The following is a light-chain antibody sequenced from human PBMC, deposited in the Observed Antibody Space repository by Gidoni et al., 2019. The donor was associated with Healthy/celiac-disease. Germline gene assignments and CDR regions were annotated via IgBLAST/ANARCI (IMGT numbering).Light chain of an antibody. J-gene: IGKJ2*01. CDR3: QQYNNWPPYT. CDR2: GAS. Sequence: EIVMTQSPATLSVSPGERATLSCRASHSVSSNLAWYQQKLGQAPRLVIYGASTRATGIPARFSGSGSGTEFTLTISSLQSEDFAVYFCQQYNNWPPYTFXQXTKLXIK. CDR1: HSVSSN. V-gene: IGKV3-15*01.